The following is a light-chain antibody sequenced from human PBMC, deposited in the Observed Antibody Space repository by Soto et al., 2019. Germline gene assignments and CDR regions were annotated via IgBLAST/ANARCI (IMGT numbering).Light chain of an antibody. J-gene: IGKJ5*01. CDR3: QQYKSWPPIT. CDR1: QGISSY. CDR2: AAS. Sequence: DNQMTQSPSSLSASVGDRVTITCRASQGISSYLAWYQQKPGKAPKLLIYAASTLQSGVPSRFSGSGSGTDFTLTTSSLKSEDYAVYYCQQYKSWPPITFGQGTRLEIK. V-gene: IGKV1-9*01.